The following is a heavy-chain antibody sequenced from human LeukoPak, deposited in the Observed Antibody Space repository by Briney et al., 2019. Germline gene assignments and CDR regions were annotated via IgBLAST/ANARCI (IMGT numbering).Heavy chain of an antibody. J-gene: IGHJ4*02. D-gene: IGHD3-10*01. CDR3: AKDKSMVRELDY. CDR2: INSDGSTT. Sequence: TGGSLRLSCAASGFTFSGYWMHWVRQAPGKGLVWISRINSDGSTTNYADSVNGRFTISRDNSKNTLFLQMNSLRAEDTAVYYCAKDKSMVRELDYWGQGTLVTVSS. CDR1: GFTFSGYW. V-gene: IGHV3-74*01.